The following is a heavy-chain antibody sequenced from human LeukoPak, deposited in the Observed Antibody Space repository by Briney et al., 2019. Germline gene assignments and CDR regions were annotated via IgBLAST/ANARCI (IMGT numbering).Heavy chain of an antibody. V-gene: IGHV1-8*01. Sequence: ASVKVSCKASGYTFTSYDINWVRQATGQGLEWMGWMNPNSGNTGYAQKFQGRVTMTEDTSTDTAYMELSSLRSEDTAVYYCATKAVIVVVTDHDAFDIWGQGTMVTVSS. CDR2: MNPNSGNT. J-gene: IGHJ3*02. D-gene: IGHD3-22*01. CDR1: GYTFTSYD. CDR3: ATKAVIVVVTDHDAFDI.